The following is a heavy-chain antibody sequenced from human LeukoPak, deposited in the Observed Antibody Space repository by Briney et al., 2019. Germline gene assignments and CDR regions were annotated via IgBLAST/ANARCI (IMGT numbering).Heavy chain of an antibody. D-gene: IGHD2-21*01. Sequence: GGSLRLSCAASGFTFSTYDMQWLRQAPGKGLEWVSGIGRSGSTYYTDSVKGRFTISRDNSKDTLYLQMNSQSAEDTAVYYCARGESFAFANWGQGTMVTVSS. CDR2: IGRSGST. CDR3: ARGESFAFAN. CDR1: GFTFSTYD. J-gene: IGHJ3*02. V-gene: IGHV3-23*01.